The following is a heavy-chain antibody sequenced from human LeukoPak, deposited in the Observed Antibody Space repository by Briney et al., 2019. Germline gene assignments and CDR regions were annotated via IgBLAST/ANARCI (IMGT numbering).Heavy chain of an antibody. CDR2: INPSAGTT. Sequence: ASVKVSCKASGYTFTSYYIHWVRQTPGQGLEWMGVINPSAGTTGYAKQFQGRVTMTRDMSTSAIYMELSSLRSDDTAVFYCARGRSDILTGHPFDYWGQGTLVTVSS. D-gene: IGHD3-9*01. CDR3: ARGRSDILTGHPFDY. CDR1: GYTFTSYY. V-gene: IGHV1-46*01. J-gene: IGHJ4*02.